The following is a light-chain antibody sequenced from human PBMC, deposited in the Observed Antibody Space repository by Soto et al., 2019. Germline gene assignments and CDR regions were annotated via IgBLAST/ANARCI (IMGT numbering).Light chain of an antibody. V-gene: IGKV1-8*01. CDR2: AAS. CDR1: QGISSY. CDR3: QQYDSFPRT. Sequence: AIRMTQSPSSLSASTGDRVTITCRASQGISSYLAWYQQKPGKAPKLLIYAASTLQSGVPSRFSGSGSGTDFTLTISCLQSEDFATYYCQQYDSFPRTFGPGTKVDIK. J-gene: IGKJ3*01.